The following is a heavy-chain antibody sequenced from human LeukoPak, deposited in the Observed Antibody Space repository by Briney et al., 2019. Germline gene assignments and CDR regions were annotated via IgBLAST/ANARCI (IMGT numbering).Heavy chain of an antibody. Sequence: GGSLRLSCAASGFTFSSYGMHWVRLAPGKGLEWVAFIRYDGSNKYYADSVKGRFTISRDNSKNTLYLQMNSLRAEDTAVYYCAKFSLVVVIRADDAFDIWGQGTMVTVSS. CDR1: GFTFSSYG. CDR3: AKFSLVVVIRADDAFDI. J-gene: IGHJ3*02. CDR2: IRYDGSNK. D-gene: IGHD3-22*01. V-gene: IGHV3-30*02.